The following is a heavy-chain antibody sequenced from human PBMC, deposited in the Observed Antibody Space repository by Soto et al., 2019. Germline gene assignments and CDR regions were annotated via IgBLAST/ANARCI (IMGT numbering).Heavy chain of an antibody. CDR2: ISGSGDNK. CDR3: AKDHCCDNTCPRVIPNWFDS. V-gene: IGHV3-23*01. D-gene: IGHD3-16*02. J-gene: IGHJ5*01. Sequence: GGSLRLSCAASGFTFSNYAMSWVRQAPGKGPEWVSGISGSGDNKYYAESVEGRFTISRDNSKNMFFMQMNSLRAEDTAVYYCAKDHCCDNTCPRVIPNWFDSWGQGTLVTVSS. CDR1: GFTFSNYA.